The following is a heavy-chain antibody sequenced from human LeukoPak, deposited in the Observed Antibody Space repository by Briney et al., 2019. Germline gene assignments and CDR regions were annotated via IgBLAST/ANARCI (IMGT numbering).Heavy chain of an antibody. J-gene: IGHJ4*02. CDR2: ISYDGSNK. Sequence: GRSLRLSCAASGFTFSSYAMHWVRQAPGKGLEWVAVISYDGSNKYYADSVKGRFTISRDNSKNTLYLQMNSLRAEDTAVYYCARGDYYYSSGYLDYWGQGTLVTVSS. CDR3: ARGDYYYSSGYLDY. D-gene: IGHD3-22*01. V-gene: IGHV3-30*04. CDR1: GFTFSSYA.